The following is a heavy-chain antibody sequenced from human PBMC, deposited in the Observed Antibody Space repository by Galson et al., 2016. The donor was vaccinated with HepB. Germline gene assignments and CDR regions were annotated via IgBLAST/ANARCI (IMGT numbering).Heavy chain of an antibody. J-gene: IGHJ4*02. CDR3: ARHRDSTTVVDFDY. Sequence: QSGAEVKKPGESLKISCKGSGYSFTNYWISWVRQMPGKGLEWLGRIDPSDSYTNYSPSFGGHVTISADKSITTAYLQWSSLKASDTAMYYCARHRDSTTVVDFDYWGQGTLVTVSS. CDR1: GYSFTNYW. CDR2: IDPSDSYT. D-gene: IGHD4-23*01. V-gene: IGHV5-10-1*01.